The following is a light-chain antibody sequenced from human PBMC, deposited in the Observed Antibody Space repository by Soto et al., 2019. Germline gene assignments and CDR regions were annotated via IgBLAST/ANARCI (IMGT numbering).Light chain of an antibody. V-gene: IGKV3-20*01. J-gene: IGKJ3*01. CDR3: QQYGDSPLT. CDR2: AAS. Sequence: EMLLTQSPSTLSLSPGEGVTFTCLLSQSVTVNSLAWYQQKPGQAPRLLIYAASTRAAAVPDRFTGSGSGTDFALTISRLEPEDFGVYYCQQYGDSPLTSGPGTKVDIK. CDR1: QSVTVNS.